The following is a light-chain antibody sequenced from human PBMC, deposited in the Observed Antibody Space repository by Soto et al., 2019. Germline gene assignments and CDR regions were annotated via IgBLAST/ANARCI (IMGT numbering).Light chain of an antibody. CDR3: MQALQTPRT. V-gene: IGKV2-28*01. J-gene: IGKJ1*01. CDR2: LGS. Sequence: DTVMTQSPLSLPVTPGEPASISCRSSQSLLHSNGYNYVDWYLQKPGQSPQLLIYLGSNRASGVPDRFSGSGSGTDFTLKISRVEADDVGVYYCMQALQTPRTFGQGAKVEIK. CDR1: QSLLHSNGYNY.